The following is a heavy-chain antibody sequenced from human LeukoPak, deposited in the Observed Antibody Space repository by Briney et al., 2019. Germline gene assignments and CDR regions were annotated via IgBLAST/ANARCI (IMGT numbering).Heavy chain of an antibody. J-gene: IGHJ4*02. CDR1: GGSFSSYH. Sequence: SETLSLTCTVSGGSFSSYHWSWIRQPPGKGLEWIGYIYYSGFTNYNPPLKSRVTISVDTSKNQFSLKLSSLTAADTAVYYCARVSLAVAGVQYYYFDYWGQGTLVTVSS. D-gene: IGHD6-19*01. V-gene: IGHV4-59*01. CDR3: ARVSLAVAGVQYYYFDY. CDR2: IYYSGFT.